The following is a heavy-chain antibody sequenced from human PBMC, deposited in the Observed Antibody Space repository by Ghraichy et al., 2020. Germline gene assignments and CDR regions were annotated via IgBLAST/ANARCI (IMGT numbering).Heavy chain of an antibody. CDR1: GFTFSSYG. Sequence: GGSLRLSCAASGFTFSSYGMHWVRQAPGKGLEWVAVISYDGSNKYYADSVKGRFTISRDNSKNTLYLQMNSLRAEDTAVYYCAKGGYYDSSGLAGWGQGTLVTVSS. CDR3: AKGGYYDSSGLAG. D-gene: IGHD3-22*01. CDR2: ISYDGSNK. V-gene: IGHV3-30*18. J-gene: IGHJ4*02.